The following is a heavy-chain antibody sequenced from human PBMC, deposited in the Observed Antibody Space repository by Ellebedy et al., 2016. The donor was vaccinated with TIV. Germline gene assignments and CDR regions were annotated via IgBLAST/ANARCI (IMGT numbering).Heavy chain of an antibody. D-gene: IGHD3-10*01. CDR3: ARERYYGSGSYFDY. V-gene: IGHV1-3*01. Sequence: ASVKVSCKASGYTFTSYAMHWVRQAPGQRLEWMGWINAGNGNTEYSQKFQGRVTITRDTSASTAYMELSSLRSEDTAVYYCARERYYGSGSYFDYWGQGTLVTVSS. CDR1: GYTFTSYA. CDR2: INAGNGNT. J-gene: IGHJ4*02.